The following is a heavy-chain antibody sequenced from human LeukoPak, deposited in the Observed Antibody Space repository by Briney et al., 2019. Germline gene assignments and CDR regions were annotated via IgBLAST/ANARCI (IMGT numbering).Heavy chain of an antibody. J-gene: IGHJ5*02. CDR2: INHSRST. V-gene: IGHV4-34*01. Sequence: PSETLSLTCAVYGGSFSPYYWSWIRQSPDKGLEWIGEINHSRSTNYNPSLKSRVTISVDTSKNQFSLKLSSVTAADTAVYYCARRWRMVVAANWFDPWGQGTLVTVSS. CDR1: GGSFSPYY. CDR3: ARRWRMVVAANWFDP. D-gene: IGHD2-15*01.